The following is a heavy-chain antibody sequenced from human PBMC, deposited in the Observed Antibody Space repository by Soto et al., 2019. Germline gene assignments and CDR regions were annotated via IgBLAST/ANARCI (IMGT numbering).Heavy chain of an antibody. V-gene: IGHV3-11*01. Sequence: QVQLVESGGGLVKPGGSPRLSCAASGFTFSDYYMSWIRQAPGKGLEWVSYISSSGSTIYYADSVKGRFTISRDNAKNSLYLQMHSLGAEDTAVYYCARCGRDFWSGSMPFDYWGQGTLVTVSS. CDR2: ISSSGSTI. D-gene: IGHD3-3*01. CDR1: GFTFSDYY. CDR3: ARCGRDFWSGSMPFDY. J-gene: IGHJ4*02.